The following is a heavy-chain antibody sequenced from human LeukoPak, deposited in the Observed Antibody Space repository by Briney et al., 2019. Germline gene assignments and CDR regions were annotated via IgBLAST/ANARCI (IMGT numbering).Heavy chain of an antibody. CDR2: INPNSGGT. D-gene: IGHD3-10*01. V-gene: IGHV1-2*02. Sequence: ASVKVSCKVSGYTLTELSMHWVRQAPGQGLEWMGWINPNSGGTNYAQKFQGRVTMTRDTSISTAYMELSRLRSDDTAVYYCAREHYGSGLNWFDPWGQGTLVTVPS. J-gene: IGHJ5*02. CDR1: GYTLTELS. CDR3: AREHYGSGLNWFDP.